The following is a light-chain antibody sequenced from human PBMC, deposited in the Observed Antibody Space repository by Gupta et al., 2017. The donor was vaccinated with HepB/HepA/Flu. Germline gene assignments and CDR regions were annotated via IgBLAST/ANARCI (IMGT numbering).Light chain of an antibody. CDR2: DVS. J-gene: IGLJ1*01. CDR3: CSFAANNIHV. Sequence: QSGLTQSRSVSASPGQSVTISCTGTTNDIGLYGYISWYQQRPGDVPRLILYDVSKRPTGISERFSGSKSGNAASLTISALQPDDEGDYFCCSFAANNIHVFGSGTAVTVL. V-gene: IGLV2-11*01. CDR1: TNDIGLYGY.